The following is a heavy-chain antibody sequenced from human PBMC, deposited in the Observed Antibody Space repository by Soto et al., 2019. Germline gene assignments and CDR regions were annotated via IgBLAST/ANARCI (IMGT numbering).Heavy chain of an antibody. CDR3: ARRLDDRAEDGFDV. CDR2: INPGDGST. D-gene: IGHD3-16*01. CDR1: GYAFTSYF. V-gene: IGHV1-46*01. J-gene: IGHJ3*01. Sequence: QVQLVQSGAEVKKPGASVKVPCEASGYAFTSYFIHWVRQAPGQGLEWMGMINPGDGSTRYEQKFQGRVTVTRDTSTGSVYMELSSLRSEDTAFYYCARRLDDRAEDGFDVWGEGTAVTVSA.